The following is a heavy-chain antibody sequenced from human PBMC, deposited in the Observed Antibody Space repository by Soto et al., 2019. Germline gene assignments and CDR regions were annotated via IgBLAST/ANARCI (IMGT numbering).Heavy chain of an antibody. CDR2: IFHSGNT. D-gene: IGHD2-15*01. J-gene: IGHJ3*01. CDR3: ARARWYDAFDV. V-gene: IGHV4-38-2*01. CDR1: GFFISSGNY. Sequence: KTSETLSLTCAVSGFFISSGNYWGWIRKPPGKELEWIGSIFHSGNTYYNPSLKSRVTISVDMSKNQFSLKLNSVTAADTAVYYCARARWYDAFDVWGQGTVVTVSS.